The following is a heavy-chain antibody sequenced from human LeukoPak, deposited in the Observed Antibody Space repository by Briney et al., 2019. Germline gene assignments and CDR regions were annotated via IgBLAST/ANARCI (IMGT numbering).Heavy chain of an antibody. D-gene: IGHD4-17*01. V-gene: IGHV4-34*01. CDR2: INHSGST. CDR1: GGSFSGYY. CDR3: ARIYGDYVSDAFDI. J-gene: IGHJ3*02. Sequence: PSETLSLTCAVYGGSFSGYYWSWIRQPPGKGLEWIGEINHSGSTNYNPSLKSRVTISVDTSKNQFSLKLSSVTAADTAVYYCARIYGDYVSDAFDIWGQGTMVTVSS.